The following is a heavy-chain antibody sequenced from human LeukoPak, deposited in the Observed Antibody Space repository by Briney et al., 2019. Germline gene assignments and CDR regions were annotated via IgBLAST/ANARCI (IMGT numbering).Heavy chain of an antibody. CDR2: ISYDGSNK. CDR3: AREGSYGDSDY. V-gene: IGHV3-30*03. J-gene: IGHJ4*02. CDR1: GFTFSSYG. D-gene: IGHD5-18*01. Sequence: GGSLRLSCAASGFTFSSYGMHWVRQAPGKGLEWGGVISYDGSNKYYADSVKGRFTISRDNSKNTLYLQMNSLRAEDTAVYYCAREGSYGDSDYWGQGTLVTVSS.